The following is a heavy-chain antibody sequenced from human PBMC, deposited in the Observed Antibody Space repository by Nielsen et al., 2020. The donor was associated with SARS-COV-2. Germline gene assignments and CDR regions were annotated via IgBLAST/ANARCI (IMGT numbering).Heavy chain of an antibody. CDR2: ISWNSGSI. D-gene: IGHD3-22*01. CDR3: AKLPDLITYDSSGYASDY. Sequence: SLKISCAASGFTFDDYAMHWVRQAPGKGLEWVSGISWNSGSIGYADSVKGRFTISRDNAKNSLYLQMNSLRAEDTALYYCAKLPDLITYDSSGYASDYWGQGTLVTVSS. V-gene: IGHV3-9*01. J-gene: IGHJ4*02. CDR1: GFTFDDYA.